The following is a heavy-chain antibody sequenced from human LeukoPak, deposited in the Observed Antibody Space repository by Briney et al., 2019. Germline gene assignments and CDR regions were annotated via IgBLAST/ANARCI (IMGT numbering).Heavy chain of an antibody. CDR3: ARGFSDYDGTDYAFSYY. Sequence: ASVKVSCKASGYTFTNYDIVWVRQATGQGLEWMRWMNPKSGTTGYAQKFQGRVTMTRDTSITTAYMELSSLTSEDTAVYYCARGFSDYDGTDYAFSYYWGQGTLVTASS. V-gene: IGHV1-8*01. CDR1: GYTFTNYD. J-gene: IGHJ4*02. CDR2: MNPKSGTT. D-gene: IGHD3-22*01.